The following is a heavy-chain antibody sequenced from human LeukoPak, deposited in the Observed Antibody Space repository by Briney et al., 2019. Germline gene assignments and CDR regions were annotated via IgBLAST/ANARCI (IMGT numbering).Heavy chain of an antibody. D-gene: IGHD3-22*01. CDR2: IDPSDSYT. CDR3: ARSYDSSGYYLDAFDI. V-gene: IGHV5-10-1*01. CDR1: GYSFTSYW. Sequence: GESLKISCKGSGYSFTSYWISWVRQMPGKGLEWMWRIDPSDSYTNYSPSFQGHVTISADKSISTAYLQWSSLKASDTAMYYCARSYDSSGYYLDAFDIWGQGTMVTVSS. J-gene: IGHJ3*02.